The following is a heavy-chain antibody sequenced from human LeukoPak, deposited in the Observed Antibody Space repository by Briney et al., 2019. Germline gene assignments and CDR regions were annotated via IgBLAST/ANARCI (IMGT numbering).Heavy chain of an antibody. CDR3: ARGYYDSSGYYTEFAN. Sequence: SETLSLTCAVYGGSFTDHYWNWIRQTPGKGLEWIGQINHSGSTNYNSSLKSRVTISVDTSKNQFSLKLTSVTAADTAVYYCARGYYDSSGYYTEFANWGQGTLVTVSS. CDR2: INHSGST. D-gene: IGHD3-22*01. J-gene: IGHJ4*02. CDR1: GGSFTDHY. V-gene: IGHV4-34*01.